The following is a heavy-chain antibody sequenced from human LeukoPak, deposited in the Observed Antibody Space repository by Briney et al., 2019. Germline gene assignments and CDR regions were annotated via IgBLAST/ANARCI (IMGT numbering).Heavy chain of an antibody. CDR2: ISYDGSNK. CDR1: GFTFSSYA. D-gene: IGHD3-22*01. J-gene: IGHJ4*02. V-gene: IGHV3-30-3*01. Sequence: PGGSLRLSCAASGFTFSSYAMHWVRQAPGKGLEWVAVISYDGSNKHYADSVKGRFTISRDNSKNTLYLQMNSLRAEDTAVYYCASGYDSSGLLDYWGQGTLVTVSS. CDR3: ASGYDSSGLLDY.